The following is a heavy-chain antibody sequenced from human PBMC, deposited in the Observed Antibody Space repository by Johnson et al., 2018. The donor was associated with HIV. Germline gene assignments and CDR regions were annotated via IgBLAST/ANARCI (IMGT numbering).Heavy chain of an antibody. D-gene: IGHD1-7*01. Sequence: VQLVESGGGVVQRGGSLIVSCAASGFTFSSYGLSWVRQAPGKGLEWVSAISGSAGSPFYADPMKGRFTISRDNSKSTLYLQMNSLRAEDTAVYYCARRGNYLADAFDIWGQGTMVTVSS. CDR1: GFTFSSYG. CDR2: ISGSAGSP. J-gene: IGHJ3*02. V-gene: IGHV3-23*04. CDR3: ARRGNYLADAFDI.